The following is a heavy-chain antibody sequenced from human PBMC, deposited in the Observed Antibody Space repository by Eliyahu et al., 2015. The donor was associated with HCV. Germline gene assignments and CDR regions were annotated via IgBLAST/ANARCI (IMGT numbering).Heavy chain of an antibody. J-gene: IGHJ5*02. Sequence: QVQLRESGPGLVKPSETLFLTCTVSGGSVTSYYWSWXRQPPGKGLEWIGYIHYSGSTNYNPSLKSRVTMSVDTSKNQFSLNLTSVTAADTAMYYCASGGGGIAVTGTGGWFDPWGQGSLVTVSS. CDR2: IHYSGST. V-gene: IGHV4-59*02. CDR1: GGSVTSYY. D-gene: IGHD6-19*01. CDR3: ASGGGGIAVTGTGGWFDP.